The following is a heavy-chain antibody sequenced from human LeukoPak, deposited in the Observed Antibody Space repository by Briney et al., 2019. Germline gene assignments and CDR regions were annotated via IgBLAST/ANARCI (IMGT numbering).Heavy chain of an antibody. V-gene: IGHV3-7*03. CDR2: IKQDGSEK. J-gene: IGHJ4*02. D-gene: IGHD3-22*01. CDR1: GFTFSSYE. CDR3: AKSPHYDSSGPFDY. Sequence: GGSLRLSCAASGFTFSSYEMNWVRQAPGKGLEWVANIKQDGSEKYYVDSVKGRFTISRDNAKNSLYLQMNSLRAEDMALYYRAKSPHYDSSGPFDYWGQGTLVTVSS.